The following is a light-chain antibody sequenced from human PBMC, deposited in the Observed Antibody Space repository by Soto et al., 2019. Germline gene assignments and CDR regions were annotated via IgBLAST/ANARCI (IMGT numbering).Light chain of an antibody. CDR3: QQYDILPIT. V-gene: IGKV1-33*01. CDR2: DAS. CDR1: QDINIY. Sequence: DIHMTLSASSLFASVGNSVTITCQATQDINIYLNWYQQKLGKAPNLLIYDASNLEIGVPSRFSGSGYGTHFKFTISSLQTEDIGTYYCQQYDILPITFGRGTRLEIK. J-gene: IGKJ5*01.